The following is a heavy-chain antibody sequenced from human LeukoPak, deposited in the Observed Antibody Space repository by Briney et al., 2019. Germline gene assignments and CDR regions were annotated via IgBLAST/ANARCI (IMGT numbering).Heavy chain of an antibody. CDR3: ARDRPLLWFGEFHYVNFDY. CDR1: GYTFTSYG. Sequence: ASVKVSCKASGYTFTSYGISWVRQAPGQGLEWMGWISAYNVNTNYAQKLQGRVTMTTDTSTSTAYMELRSLRSDDTAVYYCARDRPLLWFGEFHYVNFDYWGQGTLVTVSS. D-gene: IGHD3-10*01. J-gene: IGHJ4*02. CDR2: ISAYNVNT. V-gene: IGHV1-18*01.